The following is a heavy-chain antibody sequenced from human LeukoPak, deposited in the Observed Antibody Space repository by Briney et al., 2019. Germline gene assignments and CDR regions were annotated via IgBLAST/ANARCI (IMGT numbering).Heavy chain of an antibody. CDR1: GGSISSYY. D-gene: IGHD3-16*02. CDR2: IYYSGST. V-gene: IGHV4-59*01. Sequence: PLETLSLTCTVSGGSISSYYWSWIRQPPGKGLEWIGYIYYSGSTNYNPSLKSRVTISVDTSKNQFSLKLTSVTAADTAVYYCARVIGIRYYYYMDVWGKGTTVTISS. CDR3: ARVIGIRYYYYMDV. J-gene: IGHJ6*03.